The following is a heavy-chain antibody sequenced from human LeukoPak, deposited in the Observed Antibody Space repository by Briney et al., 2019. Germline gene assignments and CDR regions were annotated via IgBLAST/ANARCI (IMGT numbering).Heavy chain of an antibody. D-gene: IGHD3-10*01. J-gene: IGHJ6*03. Sequence: ASVKVSCKASGYTFTGYYMHWVRQAPGQGLEWMGWINPNSGGTNYAQKFQGRVTMTRDTSISTAYMELSRLRSGDTAVYYCARDSTGILEVDYYYMDVWGKGTTVTVSS. CDR1: GYTFTGYY. V-gene: IGHV1-2*02. CDR2: INPNSGGT. CDR3: ARDSTGILEVDYYYMDV.